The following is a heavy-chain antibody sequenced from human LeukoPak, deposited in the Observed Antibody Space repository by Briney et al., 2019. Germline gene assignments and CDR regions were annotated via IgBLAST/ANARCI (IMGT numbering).Heavy chain of an antibody. D-gene: IGHD2-15*01. J-gene: IGHJ4*02. V-gene: IGHV1-3*01. CDR3: ARDGGYCSGGSRYPLNYFDY. CDR1: GYTFTSYA. Sequence: ASVRVSCKASGYTFTSYAMHWVRQAPGQRLEWMGWINAGNGNTKYSQKFQGRVTITRDTSASTAYMELSSLRSEDTAVYYCARDGGYCSGGSRYPLNYFDYWGQGTLVTVSS. CDR2: INAGNGNT.